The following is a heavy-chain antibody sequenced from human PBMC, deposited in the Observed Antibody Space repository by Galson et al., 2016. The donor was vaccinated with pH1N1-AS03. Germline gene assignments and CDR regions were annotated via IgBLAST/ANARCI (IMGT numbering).Heavy chain of an antibody. CDR1: GFTFSSYA. V-gene: IGHV3-23*01. J-gene: IGHJ4*02. Sequence: SLRLSCAASGFTFSSYAMNWVRQAPGKGLEWVSAISNRGGTTYYADSVKGRFTISRDNSKNPLYLQMNSLRAEDTAVYYCAKASAAAGTRTFDYWGQGTLVTVSS. CDR3: AKASAAAGTRTFDY. CDR2: ISNRGGTT. D-gene: IGHD6-13*01.